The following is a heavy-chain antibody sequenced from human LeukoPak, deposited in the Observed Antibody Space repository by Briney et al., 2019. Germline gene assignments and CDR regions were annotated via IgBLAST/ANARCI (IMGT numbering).Heavy chain of an antibody. D-gene: IGHD3-3*01. CDR2: IYHSGGT. CDR1: GYSISSGYY. Sequence: SETLSLTCTVSGYSISSGYYGGWIRQPPGQGLEWIGNIYHSGGTYYNPCLKSRVTISVDTSKNQFSLKLSSVTAADTAVYYCARDREKTYYDFWSGYSTGYMDVWGKGTTVTVSS. CDR3: ARDREKTYYDFWSGYSTGYMDV. J-gene: IGHJ6*03. V-gene: IGHV4-38-2*02.